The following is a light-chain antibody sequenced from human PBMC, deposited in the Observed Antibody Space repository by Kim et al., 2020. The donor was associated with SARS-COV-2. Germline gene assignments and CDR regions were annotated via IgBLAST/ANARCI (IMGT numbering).Light chain of an antibody. J-gene: IGKJ1*01. V-gene: IGKV3-20*01. Sequence: EIVLTQSPGTLSLSPGERATLSCRASQSVSSSYLAWYQQKPGQAPRLLIYGASYRATGIPNRFSGSGSGTDFTITISRLEPEEFAVYYCQQYGSSPPWTFGQGTKLEI. CDR1: QSVSSSY. CDR3: QQYGSSPPWT. CDR2: GAS.